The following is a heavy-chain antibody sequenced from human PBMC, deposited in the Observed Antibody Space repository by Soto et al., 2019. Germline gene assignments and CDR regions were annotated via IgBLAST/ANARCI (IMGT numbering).Heavy chain of an antibody. CDR2: IKSKTDGGTT. CDR3: TTDLRGYSYGSHLY. Sequence: GGSLRLSCAASGFTFSNAWMNWVRQAPGKGLEWVGRIKSKTDGGTTDYAAPVKGRFTISRDDSKNTLYLQMNSLKTEDTAVHYCTTDLRGYSYGSHLYWGQGTLVTVSS. D-gene: IGHD5-18*01. CDR1: GFTFSNAW. J-gene: IGHJ4*02. V-gene: IGHV3-15*07.